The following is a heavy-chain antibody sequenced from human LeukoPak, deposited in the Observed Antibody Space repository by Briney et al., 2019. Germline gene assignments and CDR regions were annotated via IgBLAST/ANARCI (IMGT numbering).Heavy chain of an antibody. D-gene: IGHD3-22*01. CDR2: ISGSGGST. J-gene: IGHJ4*02. Sequence: GGSLRLSCAASGFTFSHAWMSWVRQAPGKGLEWVSAISGSGGSTYYADSVKGRFTISRDNSKNTLYLQMNSLRAEDTAVYYCAKVAKPYYYDSSGYYFDYWGQGTLVTVSS. CDR3: AKVAKPYYYDSSGYYFDY. V-gene: IGHV3-23*01. CDR1: GFTFSHAW.